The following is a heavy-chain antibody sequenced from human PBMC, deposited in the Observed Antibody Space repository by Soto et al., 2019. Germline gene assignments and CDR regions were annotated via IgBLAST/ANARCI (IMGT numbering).Heavy chain of an antibody. V-gene: IGHV3-21*01. J-gene: IGHJ6*03. CDR1: GFTFSSYS. CDR2: ISSSSSYI. CDR3: AKGAVARTWSYYYYMDV. D-gene: IGHD6-19*01. Sequence: PGGSLRLSCTASGFTFSSYSMNWVRQAPGKGLEWVSSISSSSSYIYYADSVKGRFTISRDNAKNSLYLQMNSLRAEDTAVYYCAKGAVARTWSYYYYMDVWGKGTTVTVSS.